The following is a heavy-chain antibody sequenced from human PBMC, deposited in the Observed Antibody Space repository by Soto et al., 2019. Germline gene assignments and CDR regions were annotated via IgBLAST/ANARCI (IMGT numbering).Heavy chain of an antibody. V-gene: IGHV4-39*01. J-gene: IGHJ4*02. Sequence: HLQLQESGPGLVKPPETLSLTCTVSGNSISDRNYYWGWIRQPPGKGLEWIGSIFYTGSTSYSPSLRGRVTISVDTSKNQFSLKVTSVTAADTAIYFCATMTGFLVPTLEADYWGQGALVTVSS. D-gene: IGHD3-3*01. CDR2: IFYTGST. CDR1: GNSISDRNYY. CDR3: ATMTGFLVPTLEADY.